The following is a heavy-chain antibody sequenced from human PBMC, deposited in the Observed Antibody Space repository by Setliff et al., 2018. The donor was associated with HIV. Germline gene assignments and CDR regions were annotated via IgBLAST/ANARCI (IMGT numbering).Heavy chain of an antibody. D-gene: IGHD2-21*02. V-gene: IGHV4-39*06. CDR2: IFYSETVYYGGRT. J-gene: IGHJ4*02. CDR1: GGSISSNNYY. Sequence: KTSETLSHTCTVSGGSISSNNYYWGWIRQPPGKGLEWIGSIFYSETVYYGGRTYYSPSLKSRVTISVDTSKSQFPLKLSSVTAADTAVYYCARGVPLLPPHYWGQGTLVTVSS. CDR3: ARGVPLLPPHY.